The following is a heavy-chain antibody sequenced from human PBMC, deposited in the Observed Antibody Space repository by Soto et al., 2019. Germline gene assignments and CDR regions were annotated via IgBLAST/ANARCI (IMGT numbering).Heavy chain of an antibody. V-gene: IGHV1-69*13. J-gene: IGHJ6*02. CDR2: IIPIFGTA. CDR1: GGTFSSYA. CDR3: ARDHLSEDIVVVPAAIRGGYYYGMDV. Sequence: GASVEVSCKASGGTFSSYAISWVRQAPGQGLEWMGGIIPIFGTANYAQKFQGRVTITADESTSTAYMELSSLRSEDTAVYYCARDHLSEDIVVVPAAIRGGYYYGMDVWGQGTTVTVSS. D-gene: IGHD2-2*02.